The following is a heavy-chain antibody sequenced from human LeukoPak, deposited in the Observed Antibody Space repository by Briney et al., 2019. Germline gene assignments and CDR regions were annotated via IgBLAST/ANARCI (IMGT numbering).Heavy chain of an antibody. J-gene: IGHJ5*02. D-gene: IGHD6-13*01. CDR3: ARWVAAGKYNNWFDP. V-gene: IGHV4-4*07. Sequence: SQTLSLTCAVSGGSISSYYGSCVREPAGQGLEGIGRIYTSGSTNYNPSLKSGVTMSVDTSKNQCSLKLSSVTAADTAVYYCARWVAAGKYNNWFDPWGQGTLVTVSS. CDR2: IYTSGST. CDR1: GGSISSYY.